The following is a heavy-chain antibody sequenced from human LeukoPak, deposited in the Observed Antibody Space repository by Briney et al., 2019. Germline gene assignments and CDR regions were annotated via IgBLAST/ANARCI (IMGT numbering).Heavy chain of an antibody. CDR3: ARGQGWLVDY. J-gene: IGHJ4*02. Sequence: GGSLRLSCAASGFTFSNTYMTWVRQAPGKGLEWVANIKQDGSEKYYVDSVKGRFTISRDNARNALHLQMNSLRAEDTAVYYCARGQGWLVDYWGQGTLVTVSS. D-gene: IGHD6-19*01. CDR2: IKQDGSEK. V-gene: IGHV3-7*05. CDR1: GFTFSNTY.